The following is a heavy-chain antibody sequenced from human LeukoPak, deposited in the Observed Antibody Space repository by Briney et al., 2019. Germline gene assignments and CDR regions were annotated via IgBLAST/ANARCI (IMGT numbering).Heavy chain of an antibody. D-gene: IGHD1-26*01. CDR1: GFTFSSYG. J-gene: IGHJ4*02. CDR2: ISYDGSNK. CDR3: AKVASGSYYNWPFDY. V-gene: IGHV3-30*18. Sequence: GRSLRLSCAASGFTFSSYGMHWVRQAPGKGLEWVAVISYDGSNKYYADSVKGRFTISRDNSKNTLYLQMNSLRAEDTAVYYCAKVASGSYYNWPFDYWGQGTLVTVSS.